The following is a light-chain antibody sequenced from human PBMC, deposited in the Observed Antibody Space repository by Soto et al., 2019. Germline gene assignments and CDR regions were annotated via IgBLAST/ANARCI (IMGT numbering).Light chain of an antibody. CDR1: QSVSSTY. J-gene: IGKJ2*01. Sequence: EIVLTPSPGTLSLSPGERATLSCRASQSVSSTYLAWYQQKPGQAPRVLVYGASNRATGIPDRFSGSGSGTDFTLTISRLEPEDFAVYFCQQYGTSPPFTFGQGTK. CDR2: GAS. CDR3: QQYGTSPPFT. V-gene: IGKV3-20*01.